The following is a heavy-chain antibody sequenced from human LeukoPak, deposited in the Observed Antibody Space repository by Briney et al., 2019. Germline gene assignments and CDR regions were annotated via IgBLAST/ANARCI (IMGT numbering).Heavy chain of an antibody. J-gene: IGHJ3*02. CDR1: GYTFTGYY. D-gene: IGHD3-22*01. CDR3: ARPITMIVVATPWKDAFDI. CDR2: INPNSCGT. Sequence: ASVKVSCKASGYTFTGYYMHWVRQAPGQGLEWMGRINPNSCGTNYAQKFQGRVTMTRDTSISTAYMELSRLRSDDTAVYYCARPITMIVVATPWKDAFDIWGQGTMVTVSS. V-gene: IGHV1-2*06.